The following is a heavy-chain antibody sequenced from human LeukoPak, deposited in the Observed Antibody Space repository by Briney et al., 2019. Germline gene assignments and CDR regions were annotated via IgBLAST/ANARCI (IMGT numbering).Heavy chain of an antibody. D-gene: IGHD4-17*01. CDR2: ISSSSGTI. V-gene: IGHV3-48*01. CDR3: ARGGLRGDY. Sequence: GGSLRLSCAASGFTFSSYSMNWVRQAPGKGLEWVSYISSSSGTIYYADSVKGRFTISRDNAENSLYLQMSSLRAEGTAVYYCARGGLRGDYWGQGTLVTVSS. CDR1: GFTFSSYS. J-gene: IGHJ4*02.